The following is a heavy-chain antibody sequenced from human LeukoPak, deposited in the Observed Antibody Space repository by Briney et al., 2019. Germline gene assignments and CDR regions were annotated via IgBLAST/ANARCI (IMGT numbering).Heavy chain of an antibody. V-gene: IGHV3-23*01. J-gene: IGHJ4*02. D-gene: IGHD3-10*01. CDR2: ISGSGGST. CDR1: GFTFSSYA. CDR3: ADFSHVARVDY. Sequence: GGSLRLSCAASGFTFSSYAMSWVRQAPGKGLECVSAISGSGGSTYYADSVKGRFTISKDNSKNTLYLQMNSLRAEDTALYYCADFSHVARVDYWGQGTLVTVSS.